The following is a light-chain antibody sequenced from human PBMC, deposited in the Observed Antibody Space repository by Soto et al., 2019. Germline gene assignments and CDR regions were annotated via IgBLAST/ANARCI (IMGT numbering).Light chain of an antibody. CDR3: QQYGSSPYT. CDR2: IAS. V-gene: IGKV3-20*01. Sequence: EVVLTQSPGTLSLSPGERATLSCRASQSVSSSYLAWYQQKPGQAPRLLIYIASSRATGIPDRFSGSGSGTDFTRTISRLEPEEFAMYYCQQYGSSPYTFGQGTKLEIK. J-gene: IGKJ2*01. CDR1: QSVSSSY.